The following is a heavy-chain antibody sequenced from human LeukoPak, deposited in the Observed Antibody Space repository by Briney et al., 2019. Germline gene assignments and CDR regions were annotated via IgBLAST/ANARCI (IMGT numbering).Heavy chain of an antibody. J-gene: IGHJ5*01. CDR3: ARESDSSDWYDS. V-gene: IGHV3-43*02. D-gene: IGHD3-22*01. CDR1: GFSFDDYA. Sequence: GGSLRLSCAAPGFSFDDYAIHWVRQAPGKGLEWVSLISGDGGSTFYADSVKGRFTISRDNSKNSLYLQMSSLRSEDAALYYCARESDSSDWYDSWGQGTLVTASP. CDR2: ISGDGGST.